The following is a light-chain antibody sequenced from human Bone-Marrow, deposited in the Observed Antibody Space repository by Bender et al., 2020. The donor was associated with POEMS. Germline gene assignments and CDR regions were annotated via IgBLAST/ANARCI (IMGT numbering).Light chain of an antibody. V-gene: IGLV2-23*01. CDR1: SGEIGFYNL. Sequence: QSPLTQPASVSASPGQSITISCTGTSGEIGFYNLVSWYQHHPGRPPQLLIYEDTKRPSGVSDRFLGSKSGNTASLTISGLQADDEADYYCCSSRTSYSWVFGGGTKLTVL. CDR2: EDT. J-gene: IGLJ3*02. CDR3: CSSRTSYSWV.